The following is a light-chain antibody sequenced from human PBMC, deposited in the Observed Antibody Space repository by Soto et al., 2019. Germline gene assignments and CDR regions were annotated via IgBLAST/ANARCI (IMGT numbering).Light chain of an antibody. CDR1: QSVGSY. Sequence: EIVLTQSPATLSLSPGERATLSCRASQSVGSYLAWYQQKPGQPPRLLIYDASNRATGIPARFSGSGSGTDFTLTISSLEPEDFAVYYCQQRTNWPYPFGQGTKLEIK. J-gene: IGKJ2*01. V-gene: IGKV3-11*01. CDR3: QQRTNWPYP. CDR2: DAS.